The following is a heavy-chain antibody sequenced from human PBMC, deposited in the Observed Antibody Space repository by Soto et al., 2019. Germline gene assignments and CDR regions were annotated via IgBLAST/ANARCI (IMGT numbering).Heavy chain of an antibody. J-gene: IGHJ5*02. CDR3: TCNALQGAVAGPNWFDP. Sequence: GGSLRLSCAASGFTFSSYAMHWVRQAPGKGLEWVAVITYDGSNKYYADSVKGRFTISRDNSKNTLYVQMNSLRAEDTAVYYCTCNALQGAVAGPNWFDPWGQGTLVTVSS. V-gene: IGHV3-30-3*01. CDR1: GFTFSSYA. D-gene: IGHD6-19*01. CDR2: ITYDGSNK.